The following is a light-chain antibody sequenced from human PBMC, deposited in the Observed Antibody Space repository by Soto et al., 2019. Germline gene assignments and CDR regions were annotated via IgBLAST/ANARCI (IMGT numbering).Light chain of an antibody. CDR3: QHYNNWPPWT. CDR1: QSVSSN. CDR2: GAS. V-gene: IGKV3-15*01. Sequence: EIVMTQSPATLSVSPGERATLSCRASQSVSSNLAWYQQQPGQAPRLLIYGASTRATGIPARFSGSGSGTEFTLTISSLQSEDVAVYYCQHYNNWPPWTFGQGTKVEIK. J-gene: IGKJ1*01.